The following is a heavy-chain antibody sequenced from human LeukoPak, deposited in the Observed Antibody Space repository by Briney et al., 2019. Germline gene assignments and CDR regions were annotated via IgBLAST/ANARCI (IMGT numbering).Heavy chain of an antibody. V-gene: IGHV3-48*01. D-gene: IGHD6-6*01. J-gene: IGHJ3*02. CDR1: GFTSSSYG. CDR2: ISSSGSAI. CDR3: AREYITSSGRASDI. Sequence: GGSLRLSCVGSGFTSSSYGMNWVRQAPGKGLEWASYISSSGSAIHYADSVKGRFTISRDNAKNSLFLQMNSLRADDTAVYYCAREYITSSGRASDIWGQGTMVTVSS.